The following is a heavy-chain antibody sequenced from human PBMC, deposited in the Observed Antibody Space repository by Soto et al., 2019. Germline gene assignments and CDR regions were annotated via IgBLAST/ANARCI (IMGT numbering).Heavy chain of an antibody. J-gene: IGHJ5*02. V-gene: IGHV1-8*01. CDR3: ARQEPNYGSGSYGYWFDP. CDR2: INPNSGST. D-gene: IGHD3-10*01. Sequence: ASVKVSCKASGYTFTSYDINWVRQATGQGLEWMGLINPNSGSTSYAQKFQGRVTMTRNTSTSTVYMELSSLRSEDTAVYYCARQEPNYGSGSYGYWFDPWGQGTLVTVSS. CDR1: GYTFTSYD.